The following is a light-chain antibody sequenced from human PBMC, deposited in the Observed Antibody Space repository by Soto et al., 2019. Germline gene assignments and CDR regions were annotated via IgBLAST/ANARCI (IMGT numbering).Light chain of an antibody. J-gene: IGLJ2*01. CDR2: YDS. CDR1: NIGSKS. V-gene: IGLV3-21*04. CDR3: QVWDSSRGV. Sequence: SYELTQPPSVSVAPGKTARITCGGNNIGSKSVHWYQQKPGQAPVLVIYYDSDRPSGIPERFSGSNSGNTATLTISRVEAGDEADYYCQVWDSSRGVFGGGTKGTVL.